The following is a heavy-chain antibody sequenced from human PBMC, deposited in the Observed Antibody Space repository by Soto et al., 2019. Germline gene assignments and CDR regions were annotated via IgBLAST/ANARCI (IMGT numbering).Heavy chain of an antibody. V-gene: IGHV1-69*13. Sequence: VASVKVSCKASGGTFSSYAISWVRQAPGQGLEWMGGIIPIFGTANYAQKFQGRVTITADESTSTAYMELSSLRSEDTAVYYCARIYSKIVVVPAAINYYYYGMDVWGQGTTVTVSS. CDR1: GGTFSSYA. J-gene: IGHJ6*02. CDR2: IIPIFGTA. D-gene: IGHD2-2*02. CDR3: ARIYSKIVVVPAAINYYYYGMDV.